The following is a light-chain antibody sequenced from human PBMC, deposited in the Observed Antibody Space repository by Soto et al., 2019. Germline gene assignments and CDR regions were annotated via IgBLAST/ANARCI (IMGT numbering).Light chain of an antibody. CDR1: QSVSSN. CDR3: HQRNTWPFT. J-gene: IGKJ4*01. Sequence: IVVAHFPGALSVSPGGRATLCCRASQSVSSNLAWYQQKPGQAPRLLIYDASTRAPGFPARLSGSGSGTEFSLTISRLEPEDFAVYYCHQRNTWPFTFGGGTQVDIK. CDR2: DAS. V-gene: IGKV3-15*01.